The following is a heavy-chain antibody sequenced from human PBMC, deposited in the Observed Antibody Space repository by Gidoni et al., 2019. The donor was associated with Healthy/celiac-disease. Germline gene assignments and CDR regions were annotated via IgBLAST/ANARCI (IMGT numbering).Heavy chain of an antibody. CDR3: ARDPGETYYYDSSGYP. V-gene: IGHV3-21*01. CDR1: GFTLSSYS. CDR2: ISSSSSYI. J-gene: IGHJ5*02. D-gene: IGHD3-22*01. Sequence: EVQLVESGGGLVKPGGSLRLSCAASGFTLSSYSMNWVRQAPEKGLEWVSSISSSSSYISYADSVKGRFTISRDNAKNSLYLQMNSRRAEDTAVYYCARDPGETYYYDSSGYPSGQGTLVTVSS.